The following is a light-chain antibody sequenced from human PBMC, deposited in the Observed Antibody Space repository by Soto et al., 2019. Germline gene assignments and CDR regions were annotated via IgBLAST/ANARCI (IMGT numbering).Light chain of an antibody. CDR3: QQRSNWIT. CDR1: QGISSR. Sequence: DIQMTQSPSSVSASVGDRVTITFLASQGISSRLAWYQQKPGKAPKLLIYTASSLQSGVPSRFTGSGSGTDFTLSISSLEPEDFAVYYCQQRSNWITSGQGTRLEI. CDR2: TAS. V-gene: IGKV1-12*01. J-gene: IGKJ5*01.